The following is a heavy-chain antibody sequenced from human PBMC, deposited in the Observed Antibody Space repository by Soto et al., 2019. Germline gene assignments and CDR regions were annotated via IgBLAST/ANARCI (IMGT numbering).Heavy chain of an antibody. J-gene: IGHJ4*02. CDR2: ISYDGSNK. D-gene: IGHD2-15*01. CDR3: ARGLREGCLDY. CDR1: GFTFSSYA. Sequence: GGSLRLSYAASGFTFSSYAMHWVRQAPGKGLEWVAVISYDGSNKYYADSVKGRFTISRDNSKNTLYLQMNSLRAEDTAVYYCARGLREGCLDYRGQGTLVTVFS. V-gene: IGHV3-30-3*01.